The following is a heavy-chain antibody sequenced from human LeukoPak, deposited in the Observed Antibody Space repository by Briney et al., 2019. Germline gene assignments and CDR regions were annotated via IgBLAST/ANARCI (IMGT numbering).Heavy chain of an antibody. CDR1: GDSISSGSILTYY. CDR3: ARLGVSRWVTAIPV. V-gene: IGHV4-61*01. Sequence: SETLSLTCTVSGDSISSGSILTYYWTWIRQPPGKGLEWIGYIYNRGNTNYNPSLESRVTISVDTSKNQFSLKVNSVTAADTAVYYCARLGVSRWVTAIPVWGQGTLVTVSS. J-gene: IGHJ4*02. D-gene: IGHD2-21*02. CDR2: IYNRGNT.